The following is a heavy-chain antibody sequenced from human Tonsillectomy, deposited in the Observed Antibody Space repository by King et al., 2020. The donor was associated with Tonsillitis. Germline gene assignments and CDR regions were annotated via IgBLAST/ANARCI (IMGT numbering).Heavy chain of an antibody. D-gene: IGHD3-10*01. J-gene: IGHJ6*02. CDR1: GGTFGRDS. CDR3: ARVWITMEREGGHAMDV. CDR2: ISPKYGTL. Sequence: QLVQSGAEVKKPGSSVKVSCKASGGTFGRDSINWVRQAPGQGLEWMGGISPKYGTLNYAQKFQGRVTITADESTSTAYMALSSLRSDDTAVYYCARVWITMEREGGHAMDVWGHGTTVTVSS. V-gene: IGHV1-69*01.